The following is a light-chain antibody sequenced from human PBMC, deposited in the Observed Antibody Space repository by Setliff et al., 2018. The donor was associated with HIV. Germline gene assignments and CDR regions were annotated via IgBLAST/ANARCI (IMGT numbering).Light chain of an antibody. Sequence: QAVLTQPASVSGSPGQSITISCTGTSSDIGGYSYVSWYQQHPGKAPKLIIYEVTNRPSGVSNRFSGSKSGNTASLTISGLQAEDEADYYCSSYEISNTLPFGTGTKVTVL. J-gene: IGLJ1*01. CDR1: SSDIGGYSY. CDR3: SSYEISNTLP. V-gene: IGLV2-14*01. CDR2: EVT.